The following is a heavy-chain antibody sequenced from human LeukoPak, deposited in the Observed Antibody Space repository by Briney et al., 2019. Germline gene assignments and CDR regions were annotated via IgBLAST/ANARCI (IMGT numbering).Heavy chain of an antibody. V-gene: IGHV3-15*01. J-gene: IGHJ4*02. CDR3: ASFHYYGSGAYYLSY. CDR1: GFTFSNAW. D-gene: IGHD3-10*01. Sequence: GGSLRLSCAASGFTFSNAWMSWVRQAPGKGLEWVGRIKSKTDGGTTDYAAPVKGRFTISRDDSKNTLYLQMSSLRAEDTAVYFCASFHYYGSGAYYLSYWGQGTLVTVSS. CDR2: IKSKTDGGTT.